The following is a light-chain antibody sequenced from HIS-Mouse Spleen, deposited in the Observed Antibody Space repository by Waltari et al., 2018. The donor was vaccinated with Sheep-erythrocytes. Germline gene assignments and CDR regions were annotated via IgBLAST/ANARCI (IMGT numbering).Light chain of an antibody. Sequence: DIVMTQSPLPLPVTPGEPASISRRSSQSLLHSNGYNYLDWYLQTPGQSPQLLIYLGSNRASGVPDRFSGSGSGTDFTLKISRVEAEDVGVYYCMQALQTPLTFGGGTKVEIK. CDR2: LGS. J-gene: IGKJ4*01. CDR1: QSLLHSNGYNY. CDR3: MQALQTPLT. V-gene: IGKV2-28*01.